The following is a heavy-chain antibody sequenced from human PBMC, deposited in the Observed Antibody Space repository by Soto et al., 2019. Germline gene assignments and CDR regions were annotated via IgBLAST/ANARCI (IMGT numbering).Heavy chain of an antibody. CDR1: GGSIISGGYY. V-gene: IGHV4-31*03. Sequence: PLEILSLTCTVSGGSIISGGYYWSWIRQHPGKGLEWIGYIYYSGSTYYNPSLKSRVTISVDTSKNQFSLKLSSVTAADTAVYYCARVGTYWNYAPYYFDYWGQGTLVTVSS. CDR2: IYYSGST. CDR3: ARVGTYWNYAPYYFDY. D-gene: IGHD1-7*01. J-gene: IGHJ4*02.